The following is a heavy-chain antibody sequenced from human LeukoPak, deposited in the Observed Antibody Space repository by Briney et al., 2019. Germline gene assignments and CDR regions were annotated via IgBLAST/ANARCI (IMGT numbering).Heavy chain of an antibody. CDR1: GFTFSNHA. CDR3: ARRGPNWGFFDY. J-gene: IGHJ4*02. V-gene: IGHV3-23*01. Sequence: PGESLKISCAASGFTFSNHAMSWVRQAPGKGLEWVSTISGSGDSTYYADSVKGRFTISGDNSKNTLYLQMNSLRAEDTAVYYCARRGPNWGFFDYWGRGTLVTVSS. D-gene: IGHD7-27*01. CDR2: ISGSGDST.